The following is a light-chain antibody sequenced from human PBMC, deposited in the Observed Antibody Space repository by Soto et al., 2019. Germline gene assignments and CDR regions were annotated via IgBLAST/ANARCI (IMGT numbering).Light chain of an antibody. CDR2: EVN. CDR3: ATWDDSLNGFYV. Sequence: QSALTQPASLSGSPGQSITISCTGTSSDIGAYDYVSWFQQHPGKAPKLMISEVNNRPSGVSNRFSGSKSGTSASLTISGLRSDDEADYFCATWDDSLNGFYVFGTGTKLTVL. V-gene: IGLV2-14*01. CDR1: SSDIGAYDY. J-gene: IGLJ1*01.